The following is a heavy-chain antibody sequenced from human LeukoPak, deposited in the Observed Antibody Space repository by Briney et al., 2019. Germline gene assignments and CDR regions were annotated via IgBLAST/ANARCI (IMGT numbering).Heavy chain of an antibody. D-gene: IGHD3-22*01. CDR1: GFIFSSYA. CDR3: AKDLVPISMIVVGPFGY. J-gene: IGHJ4*02. Sequence: GGSLRLSCAASGFIFSSYAMSWVRQAPGQGLEWVSAISGSGGSTYYADSVKGRFTISRDNSKNTLYLQMNSLRAEDTAVYYCAKDLVPISMIVVGPFGYWGQGTLVTVSS. CDR2: ISGSGGST. V-gene: IGHV3-23*01.